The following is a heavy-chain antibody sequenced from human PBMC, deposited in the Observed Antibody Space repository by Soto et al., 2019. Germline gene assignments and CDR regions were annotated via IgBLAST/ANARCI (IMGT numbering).Heavy chain of an antibody. CDR1: GGSVSSSSYY. CDR3: GRLEGLATISYYFDY. J-gene: IGHJ4*02. V-gene: IGHV4-39*01. Sequence: QLQLQESGPGLVKPSETLSLTCTVSGGSVSSSSYYWGWVRQPPGKGLEWIGSVYYSGSTYYNPSLECRVTISVDKSKNQCSLKRMSLSAADTAVYYCGRLEGLATISYYFDYWGQGALVTVSS. D-gene: IGHD3-9*01. CDR2: VYYSGST.